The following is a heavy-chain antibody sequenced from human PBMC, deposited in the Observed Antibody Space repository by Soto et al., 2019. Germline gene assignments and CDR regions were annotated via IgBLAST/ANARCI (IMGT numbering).Heavy chain of an antibody. Sequence: QVQLVQSGAEVKKPGSSVKVSCKASGGTFSSYAISWVRQTPGQGLEWMGGIIPIFGTANYAQKFQGRVTITADESTSTAYMELSSLRSEDTAVYYCARGRQQLKSVYYYYYGMDVWGQGTTVTVSS. D-gene: IGHD6-13*01. J-gene: IGHJ6*02. V-gene: IGHV1-69*01. CDR2: IIPIFGTA. CDR3: ARGRQQLKSVYYYYYGMDV. CDR1: GGTFSSYA.